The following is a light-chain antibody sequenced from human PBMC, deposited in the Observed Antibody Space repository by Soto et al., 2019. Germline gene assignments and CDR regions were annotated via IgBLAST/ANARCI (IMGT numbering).Light chain of an antibody. Sequence: EIVLTQSPGTLSLSPGERATLSCRASQSISSSYLAWYQQKPGQAPRLLIYGVSSRATGIPDRFRGSGSGTDFTLTISRLEPEDFAVYYCQQYDSAPRTFGGGTKLEIK. CDR2: GVS. V-gene: IGKV3-20*01. J-gene: IGKJ4*01. CDR1: QSISSSY. CDR3: QQYDSAPRT.